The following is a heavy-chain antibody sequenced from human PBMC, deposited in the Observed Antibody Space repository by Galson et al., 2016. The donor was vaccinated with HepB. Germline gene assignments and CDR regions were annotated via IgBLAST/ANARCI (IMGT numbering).Heavy chain of an antibody. CDR2: IYSGVGGGFT. J-gene: IGHJ4*02. D-gene: IGHD2-21*01. V-gene: IGHV3-66*02. CDR1: GFTVSNNY. CDR3: ARDVVVSSSSGPVGY. Sequence: SLRLSCATSGFTVSNNYMCWVRQAPGKGLEWVSLIYSGVGGGFTYYGDSVKGRFTISRDNSKNTLYLQMNDLRPEDTAVYYCARDVVVSSSSGPVGYWGQGTLVTVSP.